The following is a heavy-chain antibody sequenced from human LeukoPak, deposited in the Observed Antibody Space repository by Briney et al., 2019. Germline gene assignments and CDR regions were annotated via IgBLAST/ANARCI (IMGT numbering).Heavy chain of an antibody. Sequence: GGSLRLSCAAPGFTFNTYALSWVRQAPGKGLEWVSAISAGGGTTDYTDSVRGRFAISRANSKNTLYLQMNSLRAEDTAVYYCAKGESKAFDIWGQGTMVTVSS. CDR3: AKGESKAFDI. CDR1: GFTFNTYA. V-gene: IGHV3-23*01. CDR2: ISAGGGTT. D-gene: IGHD3-10*01. J-gene: IGHJ3*02.